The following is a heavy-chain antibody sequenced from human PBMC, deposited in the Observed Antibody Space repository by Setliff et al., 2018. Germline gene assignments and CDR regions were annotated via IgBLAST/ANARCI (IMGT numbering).Heavy chain of an antibody. J-gene: IGHJ5*02. Sequence: SETLSLTCVVSGGSITSGGYSWSWIRQPPGKGLEWIGYIYQSGTTYYNPSLKTRVTISLDRSKNQFSLNLTSVTAADTAVYYCARGARIVGATPLPVNWFDPWGQGTLVTVSS. CDR3: ARGARIVGATPLPVNWFDP. CDR1: GGSITSGGYS. D-gene: IGHD1-26*01. CDR2: IYQSGTT. V-gene: IGHV4-30-2*01.